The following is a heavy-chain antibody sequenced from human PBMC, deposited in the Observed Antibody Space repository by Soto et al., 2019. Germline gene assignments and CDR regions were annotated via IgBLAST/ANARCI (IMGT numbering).Heavy chain of an antibody. D-gene: IGHD6-19*01. CDR2: ISYDGTNK. Sequence: GGSLRLSCAASGFTFTTYGMHWVRQAPGKGLEWVAVISYDGTNKCYEDSVDGRLTISRDNSKNTLFLQMNSLRPEDTAVYYCARGTPYTTGWYYFDFWGQGPLVTVSS. J-gene: IGHJ4*02. V-gene: IGHV3-30*03. CDR1: GFTFTTYG. CDR3: ARGTPYTTGWYYFDF.